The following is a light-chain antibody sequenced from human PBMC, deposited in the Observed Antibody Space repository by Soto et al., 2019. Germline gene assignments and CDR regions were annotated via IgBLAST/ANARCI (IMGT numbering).Light chain of an antibody. V-gene: IGKV4-1*01. CDR3: QQYDSTPYT. CDR1: QSVLYSSNNKNY. CDR2: WAS. Sequence: DIVMTQSPDSLAVSLGERATINCKSSQSVLYSSNNKNYLAGYQQKPGQPPKLLIYWASTRESGVPDRFSGSGSGTDFTLTISSLQAEDVAVYYCQQYDSTPYTCGQGTKLEIK. J-gene: IGKJ2*01.